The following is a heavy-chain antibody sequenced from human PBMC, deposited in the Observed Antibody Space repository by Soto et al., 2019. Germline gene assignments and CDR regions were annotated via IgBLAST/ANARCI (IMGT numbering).Heavy chain of an antibody. V-gene: IGHV3-73*02. CDR2: IRSKANNVAT. CDR1: GFSFSAAA. Sequence: EVQLVESGGGLVQPGGSLKLSCVASGFSFSAAAMHWVRQASGKGLEWVGRIRSKANNVATAYAASVNGRFTISRDDSKNTAYLQMNSLKTEDTAVYFCAGPGYSNSWYEDYFDYWGQGTLVTVSS. CDR3: AGPGYSNSWYEDYFDY. D-gene: IGHD6-13*01. J-gene: IGHJ4*02.